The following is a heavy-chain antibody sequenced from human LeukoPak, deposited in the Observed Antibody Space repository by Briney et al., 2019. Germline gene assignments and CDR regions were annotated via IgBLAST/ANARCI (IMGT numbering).Heavy chain of an antibody. V-gene: IGHV1-2*02. Sequence: ASVKVSCKASGYTFTGYYMHWVRQAPGQGLEWMGWINPNSGGTNYAQKFQGRVTMTRDTSISTAYMELSRLRSDDTAVYYCARDPRGPTGYDHSGRDTFDYWGQGTLVTVSS. D-gene: IGHD3-22*01. CDR2: INPNSGGT. CDR1: GYTFTGYY. J-gene: IGHJ4*02. CDR3: ARDPRGPTGYDHSGRDTFDY.